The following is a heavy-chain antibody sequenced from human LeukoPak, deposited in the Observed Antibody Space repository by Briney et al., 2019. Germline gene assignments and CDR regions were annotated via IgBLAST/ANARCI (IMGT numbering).Heavy chain of an antibody. CDR3: ARAIGSRVGDYYYMDV. D-gene: IGHD1-26*01. CDR1: GGSISSGGYY. CDR2: IYHSGST. Sequence: KPSETPSLTCTVSGGSISSGGYYWSWIRQPPGKGLEWIGYIYHSGSTYYNPSLKSRVTISVDRSKNQFSLKLSSVTAADTAVYYCARAIGSRVGDYYYMDVWGKGTTVTVSS. V-gene: IGHV4-30-2*01. J-gene: IGHJ6*03.